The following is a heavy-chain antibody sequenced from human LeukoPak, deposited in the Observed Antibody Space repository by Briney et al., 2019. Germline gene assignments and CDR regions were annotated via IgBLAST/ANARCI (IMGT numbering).Heavy chain of an antibody. J-gene: IGHJ4*02. CDR1: GGSFSGYY. CDR2: INHSGST. V-gene: IGHV4-34*01. Sequence: SETLSLTCAVYGGSFSGYYWSWIRQPPGKGLEWIGGINHSGSTNYNPSLKSRVTISVDTSKNQFSLKLSSVTAADTAVYYCARGMGMVVDYWGQGTLVTVSS. CDR3: ARGMGMVVDY. D-gene: IGHD2-15*01.